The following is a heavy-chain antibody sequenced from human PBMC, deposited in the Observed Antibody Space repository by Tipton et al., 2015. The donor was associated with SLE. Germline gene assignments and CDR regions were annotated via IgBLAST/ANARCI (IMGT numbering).Heavy chain of an antibody. D-gene: IGHD1-26*01. CDR3: ARDSEWDPYYFDY. Sequence: SLRLSCAASGFTFSSYSMNWVRQAPGKGLEWVSYISSSSSTIYYADSVKGRFTISRDNAKNSLYLQMNSLRAENTAVYYCARDSEWDPYYFDYWGQGTLGPVSS. J-gene: IGHJ4*02. V-gene: IGHV3-48*01. CDR1: GFTFSSYS. CDR2: ISSSSSTI.